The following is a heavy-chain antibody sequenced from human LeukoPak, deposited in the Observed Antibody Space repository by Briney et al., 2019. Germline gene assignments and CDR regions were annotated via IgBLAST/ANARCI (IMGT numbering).Heavy chain of an antibody. CDR1: GFTVSSNY. J-gene: IGHJ3*02. Sequence: GGSLRLSCAASGFTVSSNYMSWVRQAPGKGLEWVSVIYSGGSTYYADSVKGRFTISRDNSKNTLYLQMNSLRAEDTAVYYCAKDSDYGGKDDAFDIWGQGTMVTVSS. CDR2: IYSGGST. CDR3: AKDSDYGGKDDAFDI. D-gene: IGHD4-23*01. V-gene: IGHV3-66*01.